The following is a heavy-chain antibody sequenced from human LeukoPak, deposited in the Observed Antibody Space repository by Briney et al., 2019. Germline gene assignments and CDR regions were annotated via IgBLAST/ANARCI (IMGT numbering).Heavy chain of an antibody. CDR3: ARSYSSSGYYYYGMDL. J-gene: IGHJ6*02. CDR2: IYTSGST. Sequence: PSETLSLTCTVSGGSISSYYWSWIRQPAGKGLEWIGRIYTSGSTNYNPSLKSRVTMSVDTSKNQFSLKLSSVTAADTAVYYCARSYSSSGYYYYGMDLWGQGTTVTVSS. V-gene: IGHV4-4*07. CDR1: GGSISSYY. D-gene: IGHD6-6*01.